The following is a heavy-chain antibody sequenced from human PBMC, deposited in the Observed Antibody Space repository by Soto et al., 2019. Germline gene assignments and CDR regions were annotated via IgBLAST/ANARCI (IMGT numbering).Heavy chain of an antibody. D-gene: IGHD2-2*03. J-gene: IGHJ4*02. CDR3: ARGRLGLDIVVVPGRKWLDY. CDR2: INHSGST. CDR1: GGSFSGYY. V-gene: IGHV4-34*01. Sequence: PSETLSLTCAVYGGSFSGYYWSWIRQPPGKGLEWIGEINHSGSTNYNPSLKSRVTISVDTSKNQFSLKLSSVTAADTAVYYCARGRLGLDIVVVPGRKWLDYWGQGTLVTVSS.